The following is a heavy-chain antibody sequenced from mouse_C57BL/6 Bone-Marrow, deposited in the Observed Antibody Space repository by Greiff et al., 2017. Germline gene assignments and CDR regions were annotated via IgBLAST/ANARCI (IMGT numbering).Heavy chain of an antibody. D-gene: IGHD4-1*01. CDR2: ISDGGSYT. J-gene: IGHJ4*01. Sequence: EVQLVESGGGLVKPGGSLKLSCAASGFTFSSYAMSWVRQTPEKRLEWVATISDGGSYTYYPDNVKGRFTISRDNAKNNLYLQMSHLKSEDTAMYYCARDITGTYAMDYWGQGTSVTVSS. CDR1: GFTFSSYA. V-gene: IGHV5-4*01. CDR3: ARDITGTYAMDY.